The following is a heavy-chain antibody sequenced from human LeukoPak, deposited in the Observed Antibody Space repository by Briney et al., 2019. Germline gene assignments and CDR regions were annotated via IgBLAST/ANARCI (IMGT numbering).Heavy chain of an antibody. J-gene: IGHJ4*02. CDR1: GFTFSRYA. V-gene: IGHV3-30*04. CDR3: ASGYGGNLH. CDR2: IPYDGSNK. Sequence: GGSLRLSCAASGFTFSRYAMHWVRQAPGKGLEWVAVIPYDGSNKYYADSVKGRFTISRDNSKNTLYLQMNSLRAEDTAVYYCASGYGGNLHWGQGTLVTVSS. D-gene: IGHD4-23*01.